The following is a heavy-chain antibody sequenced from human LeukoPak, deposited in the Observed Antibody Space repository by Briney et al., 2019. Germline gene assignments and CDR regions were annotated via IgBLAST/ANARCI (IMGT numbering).Heavy chain of an antibody. CDR1: GGSISSYY. Sequence: SETLSLTCTVSGGSISSYYWSWVRQPPGKGLEWIGYIFYSGSTNYNPSLKSRVTISVDTSKNQFSLKLSSVTAADTAVYYCVRSDDFWSGYYGYWGQGTLVTVSS. CDR3: VRSDDFWSGYYGY. D-gene: IGHD3-3*01. V-gene: IGHV4-59*01. J-gene: IGHJ4*02. CDR2: IFYSGST.